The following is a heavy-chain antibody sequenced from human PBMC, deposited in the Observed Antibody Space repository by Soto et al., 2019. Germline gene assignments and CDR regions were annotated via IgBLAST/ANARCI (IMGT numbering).Heavy chain of an antibody. Sequence: GASVTVYCQASGGTFSIYAISWVRQAPRQGLEWMGGIIPIFGTANYAQKFQGRVTMTRDTSATTVYMQLSSLTSEDTAVYYCARARRSDGRSPVEYFQYWGQGTLVTVSS. CDR1: GGTFSIYA. J-gene: IGHJ1*01. CDR2: IIPIFGTA. D-gene: IGHD2-15*01. V-gene: IGHV1-69*05. CDR3: ARARRSDGRSPVEYFQY.